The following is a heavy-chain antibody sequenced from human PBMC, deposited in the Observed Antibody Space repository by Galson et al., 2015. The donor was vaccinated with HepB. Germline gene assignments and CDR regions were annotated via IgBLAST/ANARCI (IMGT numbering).Heavy chain of an antibody. CDR3: ARRQQQLGWNWFDP. J-gene: IGHJ5*02. Sequence: SVKVSCKASGYTFTSYDINWVRQATGQGLEWMGWMNPNSGNTGYAQKFQGRVTMTRNTSISTAYMELSSLRSEDTAVYYCARRQQQLGWNWFDPWGQGTLVTVPS. V-gene: IGHV1-8*01. CDR1: GYTFTSYD. D-gene: IGHD6-13*01. CDR2: MNPNSGNT.